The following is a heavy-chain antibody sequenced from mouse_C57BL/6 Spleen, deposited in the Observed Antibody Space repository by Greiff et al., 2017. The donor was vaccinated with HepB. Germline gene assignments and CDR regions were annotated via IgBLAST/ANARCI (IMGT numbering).Heavy chain of an antibody. V-gene: IGHV1-26*01. Sequence: EVQLQQSGPELVKPGASVKISCKASGYTFTDYYMNWVKQSHGKSLEWIGDINPNNGGTSYNQKFKGKATLTVDKSSSTAYMELRSLTSEDSAVYYCAGRAAWFAYWGQGTLVTVSA. CDR1: GYTFTDYY. CDR2: INPNNGGT. CDR3: AGRAAWFAY. J-gene: IGHJ3*01.